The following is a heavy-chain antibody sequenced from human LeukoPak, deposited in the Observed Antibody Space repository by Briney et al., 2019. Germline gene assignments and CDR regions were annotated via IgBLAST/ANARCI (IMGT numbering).Heavy chain of an antibody. CDR2: IPRSGTSI. CDR1: GFTFSDYY. V-gene: IGHV3-11*01. J-gene: IGHJ4*02. Sequence: GGSLRLSCLASGFTFSDYYMSWIRQAPGKGLEWISYIPRSGTSINYADSVRGRFTISRDNAKNSLYLQMNSLTAEDTAVYYCARGSSGVDYWGQGTPVTVSS. D-gene: IGHD6-19*01. CDR3: ARGSSGVDY.